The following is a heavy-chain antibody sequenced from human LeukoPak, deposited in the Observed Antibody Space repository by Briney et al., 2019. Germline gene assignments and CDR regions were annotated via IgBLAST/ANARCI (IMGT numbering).Heavy chain of an antibody. CDR2: IYHSGST. V-gene: IGHV4-30-2*01. D-gene: IGHD6-13*01. CDR1: GGSISIGGYS. Sequence: SQTLSLTCAVSGGSISIGGYSWSWIRQPPGKGLEWIRYIYHSGSTYYSPSLKSRATISVDRSKNQFSLKLSSVTAADTAVYYCARGSGIAAAHFDYWGKGTLVTVSS. CDR3: ARGSGIAAAHFDY. J-gene: IGHJ4*02.